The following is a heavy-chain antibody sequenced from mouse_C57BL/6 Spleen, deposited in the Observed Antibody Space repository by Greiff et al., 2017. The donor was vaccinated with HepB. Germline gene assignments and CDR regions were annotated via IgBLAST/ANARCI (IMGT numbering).Heavy chain of an antibody. J-gene: IGHJ3*01. D-gene: IGHD1-1*01. CDR2: INPNNGGT. V-gene: IGHV1-22*01. Sequence: VQLKESGPELVKPGASVKMSCKASGYTFTDYNMHWVKQSHGKSLEWIGYINPNNGGTSYNQKFKGKATLTVNKSSSTAYMELRSLTSEDSAVYYCARGDYYGSPGAYWGQGTLVTVSA. CDR3: ARGDYYGSPGAY. CDR1: GYTFTDYN.